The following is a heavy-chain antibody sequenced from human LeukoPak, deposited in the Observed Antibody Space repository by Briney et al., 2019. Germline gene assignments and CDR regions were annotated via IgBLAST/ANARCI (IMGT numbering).Heavy chain of an antibody. J-gene: IGHJ4*02. CDR3: ARSGGYCSGGSCYRIVY. V-gene: IGHV3-7*01. D-gene: IGHD2-15*01. Sequence: ETLSLTCAVYGGSFSGYYWSWVRQAPGKGLEWVANIKQDGSEKYYVDSVKGRFTISRDNAKNSLYLQMNSLRAEDTAVYYCARSGGYCSGGSCYRIVYWGQGTLVTVSS. CDR2: IKQDGSEK. CDR1: GGSFSGYY.